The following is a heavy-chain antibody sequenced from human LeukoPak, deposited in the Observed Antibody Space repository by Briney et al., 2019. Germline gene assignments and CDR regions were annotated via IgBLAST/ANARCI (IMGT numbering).Heavy chain of an antibody. CDR2: ISSNGGST. CDR1: GFTFSTYA. V-gene: IGHV3-64*01. Sequence: GGSLRLSCVASGFTFSTYAMHWVRQAPGKGLEYVSTISSNGGSTYYANSVKGRFTISRDNSKNTLYLQMGSLRAEDMAVFYCARDRVGGLVSWGSAFDIWGQGTMVTVSS. D-gene: IGHD6-19*01. CDR3: ARDRVGGLVSWGSAFDI. J-gene: IGHJ3*02.